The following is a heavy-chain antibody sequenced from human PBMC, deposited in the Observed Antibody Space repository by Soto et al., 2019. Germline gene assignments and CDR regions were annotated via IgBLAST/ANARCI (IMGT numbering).Heavy chain of an antibody. V-gene: IGHV3-7*01. Sequence: EVQLVESGGGLVQPGGSLRLSCEASGLIFSTYWVTWVRQAPGRGLEWVANINQDGSKKYYVDSVKGRFTISRDNARNVVFLQMNSLRAEDTAVYYCARAIAADGSYWGQGALVTVSS. D-gene: IGHD6-13*01. CDR2: INQDGSKK. CDR1: GLIFSTYW. J-gene: IGHJ4*02. CDR3: ARAIAADGSY.